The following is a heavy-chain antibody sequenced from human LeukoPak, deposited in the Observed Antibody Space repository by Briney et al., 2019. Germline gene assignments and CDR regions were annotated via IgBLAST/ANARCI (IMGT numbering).Heavy chain of an antibody. Sequence: PSETLSLTCTVSGGSISSYHWSWIRQPPGKGLECIGYIYYSGTTNYNPSLKSRVTISVDTSKNQFSLKLRSVTAADTAVYYCARGGDYLFDYWGQGTLVTVSS. CDR1: GGSISSYH. CDR2: IYYSGTT. J-gene: IGHJ4*02. D-gene: IGHD4-17*01. V-gene: IGHV4-59*01. CDR3: ARGGDYLFDY.